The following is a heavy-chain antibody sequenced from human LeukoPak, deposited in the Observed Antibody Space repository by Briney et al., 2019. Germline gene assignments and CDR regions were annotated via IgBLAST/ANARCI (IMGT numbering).Heavy chain of an antibody. D-gene: IGHD2-2*01. V-gene: IGHV1-69*13. Sequence: SVKVSCKASGGTFSSYAISWVRQAPGQGLEWMGGIIPIFGTANYAQKFQGRVTITADESTSTAYMELSSLRSEDTAVYYCARVGLYQLLLRDHWFDPWGQGTLVTVSS. CDR3: ARVGLYQLLLRDHWFDP. J-gene: IGHJ5*02. CDR2: IIPIFGTA. CDR1: GGTFSSYA.